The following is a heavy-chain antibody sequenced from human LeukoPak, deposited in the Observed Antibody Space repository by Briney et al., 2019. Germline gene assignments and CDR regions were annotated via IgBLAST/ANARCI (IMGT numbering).Heavy chain of an antibody. CDR2: ISAYNGNT. V-gene: IGHV1-18*01. J-gene: IGHJ4*02. CDR1: GYTFTSYG. D-gene: IGHD3-22*01. CDR3: ARVDYYDSSGYYYADY. Sequence: GASVKVSCKASGYTFTSYGISWVRQAPGQGLEWMGWISAYNGNTNYAQKLQGRVTMTTDTSTSTAYMELRSLRSDDTAVYYCARVDYYDSSGYYYADYWGQGTLVTVSS.